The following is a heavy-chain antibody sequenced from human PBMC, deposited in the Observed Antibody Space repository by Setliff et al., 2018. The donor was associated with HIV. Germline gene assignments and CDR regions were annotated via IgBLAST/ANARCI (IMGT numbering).Heavy chain of an antibody. D-gene: IGHD3-16*01. J-gene: IGHJ4*02. CDR1: GFTFSTFW. V-gene: IGHV3-7*03. Sequence: GGSLRLSCAASGFTFSTFWMGWVRQAPGKGREWVAHIKPDGSSKKYVDSVKGRFTISRDKSKNTLYLQMNSLRAEDTAVYFCAKDVMQGGWGSLSYFDSWGQGTLVTVSS. CDR3: AKDVMQGGWGSLSYFDS. CDR2: IKPDGSSK.